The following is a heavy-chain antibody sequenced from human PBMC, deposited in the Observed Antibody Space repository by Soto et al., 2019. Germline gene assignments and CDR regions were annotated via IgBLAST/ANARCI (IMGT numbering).Heavy chain of an antibody. Sequence: GGSLRLSCAASGFTFSSYGMHWVRQAPGKGLEWVAVISYDGSNKYYADSVKGRFTISRDNSKNTLYLQMNSLRAEDTAVYYCAKDLNDILTGYYKGPGNWFDPWGQGTLVTVSS. J-gene: IGHJ5*02. V-gene: IGHV3-30*18. CDR1: GFTFSSYG. CDR2: ISYDGSNK. D-gene: IGHD3-9*01. CDR3: AKDLNDILTGYYKGPGNWFDP.